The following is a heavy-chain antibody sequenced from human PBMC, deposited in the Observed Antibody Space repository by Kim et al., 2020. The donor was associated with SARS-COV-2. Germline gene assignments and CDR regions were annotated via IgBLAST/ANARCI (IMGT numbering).Heavy chain of an antibody. CDR2: ISSSSSYI. D-gene: IGHD2-15*01. J-gene: IGHJ6*02. CDR1: GFTFSSYS. V-gene: IGHV3-21*01. Sequence: GGSLRLSCAASGFTFSSYSMNWVRQAPGKGLEWVSSISSSSSYIYYADSVKGRFTISRDNAKNSLYLQMNSLRAEDTAVYYCARVFTGGSWEYYYYGMDVWGQGTTVTVSS. CDR3: ARVFTGGSWEYYYYGMDV.